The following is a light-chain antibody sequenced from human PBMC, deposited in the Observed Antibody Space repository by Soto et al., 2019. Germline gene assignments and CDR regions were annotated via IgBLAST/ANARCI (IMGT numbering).Light chain of an antibody. CDR3: ASYAGRNAM. J-gene: IGLJ3*02. Sequence: QSALTQPPSASGSPGQSVTISCTGTSSDIGGYKFVSWYQQHPGEVPKLIIYEVSKRPSGVPDRFSGSKSGNTASLTVSGLQAEDEADYYCASYAGRNAMFGGGTKLTVL. CDR2: EVS. CDR1: SSDIGGYKF. V-gene: IGLV2-8*01.